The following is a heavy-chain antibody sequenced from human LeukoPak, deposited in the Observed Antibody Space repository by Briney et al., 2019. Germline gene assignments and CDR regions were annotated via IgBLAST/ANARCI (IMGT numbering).Heavy chain of an antibody. CDR2: ITVNNGYT. J-gene: IGHJ4*02. Sequence: AASVKVSCTAAGYTFTSHGFIWLRQAPGQGLEWMGWITVNNGYTKYAQELQGRVTMTTDTSTCTAYMELRSLRSDDTAVYYCAKVHCISTNCNHIWTYFDYWGQGTLVTVSS. CDR1: GYTFTSHG. CDR3: AKVHCISTNCNHIWTYFDY. V-gene: IGHV1-18*01. D-gene: IGHD2-2*01.